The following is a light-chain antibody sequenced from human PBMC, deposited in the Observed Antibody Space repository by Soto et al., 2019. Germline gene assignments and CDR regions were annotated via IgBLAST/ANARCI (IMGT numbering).Light chain of an antibody. CDR2: NSY. CDR3: AASDASLNGYV. V-gene: IGLV1-44*01. Sequence: QSVLTQPPSASGTPGQRVTISCSGSSSNIGSKTVNWYQQLPGTVPKLLIYNSYQRPSGVPDRFSGSKSGTSASLAISGLQSEDEADYYCAASDASLNGYVFGAGTK. J-gene: IGLJ1*01. CDR1: SSNIGSKT.